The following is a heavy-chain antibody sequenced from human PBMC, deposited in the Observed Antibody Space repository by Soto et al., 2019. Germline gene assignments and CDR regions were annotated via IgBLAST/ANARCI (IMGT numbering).Heavy chain of an antibody. CDR1: GFTFSSYA. V-gene: IGHV3-23*01. CDR3: ARDPPATRHGMDV. CDR2: IDGSGRNT. Sequence: GGSLRLSCAASGFTFSSYAMSWVRQAPGKGLEWVSGIDGSGRNTYYADSVKGRFTISRDNSKDTLYLQMKSLRAEDTAVYYCARDPPATRHGMDVWGQGTTVTVSS. J-gene: IGHJ6*02.